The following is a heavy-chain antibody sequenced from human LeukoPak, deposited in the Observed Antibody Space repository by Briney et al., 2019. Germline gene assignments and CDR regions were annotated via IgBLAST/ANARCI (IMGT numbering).Heavy chain of an antibody. D-gene: IGHD2-15*01. CDR3: ARDGTFDI. Sequence: ASVKVSCKASGYTFTGYYMHWVRQAPGQGLEWMGWINPDSGVTNYPQKFQGRVTMTRDMSSSTAYMELIRLRSDDTAVYYCARDGTFDIWGQGTMVTVSS. CDR2: INPDSGVT. CDR1: GYTFTGYY. V-gene: IGHV1-2*02. J-gene: IGHJ3*02.